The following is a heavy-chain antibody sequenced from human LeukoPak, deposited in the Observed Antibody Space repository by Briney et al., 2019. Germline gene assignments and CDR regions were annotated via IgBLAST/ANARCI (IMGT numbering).Heavy chain of an antibody. CDR3: ATSYDMGWLIGY. CDR2: IKQDGSEK. D-gene: IGHD3/OR15-3a*01. Sequence: GSLRLSCAASGFTFGDTWMNWVRQVPGQGLGWVANIKQDGSEKFYVASVKGRFTISRDNGKSSLYLQMNSLRAEDTALYYCATSYDMGWLIGYWGQGTLVTVSS. V-gene: IGHV3-7*03. J-gene: IGHJ4*02. CDR1: GFTFGDTW.